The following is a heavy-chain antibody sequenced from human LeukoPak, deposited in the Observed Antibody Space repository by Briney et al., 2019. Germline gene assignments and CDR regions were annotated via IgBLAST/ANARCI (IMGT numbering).Heavy chain of an antibody. Sequence: GGSLRLSCAASGFTFSDYAMHWVRQAPGKGLEWVAIISYDGSNKYFADSVEGRFTISRDNSKNTLYLQTNSLRAEDAAVYYCARETYSSFDSWGQGTLVTVSS. CDR3: ARETYSSFDS. CDR1: GFTFSDYA. J-gene: IGHJ4*02. CDR2: ISYDGSNK. D-gene: IGHD6-13*01. V-gene: IGHV3-30*01.